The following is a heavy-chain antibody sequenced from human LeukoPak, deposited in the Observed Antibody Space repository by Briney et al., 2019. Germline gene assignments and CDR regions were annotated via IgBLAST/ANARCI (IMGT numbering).Heavy chain of an antibody. CDR2: INPNSGGT. CDR3: ARSNYGSGSYSVY. CDR1: GYTFTGYY. V-gene: IGHV1-2*06. Sequence: ASVKVSCKASGYTFTGYYMHWVRQAPGQGLEWMGRINPNSGGTNYAQKFQGRVTMTRDTSISTAYMELSGLRSDDTAVYYCARSNYGSGSYSVYWGQGTLVTVSS. D-gene: IGHD3-10*01. J-gene: IGHJ4*02.